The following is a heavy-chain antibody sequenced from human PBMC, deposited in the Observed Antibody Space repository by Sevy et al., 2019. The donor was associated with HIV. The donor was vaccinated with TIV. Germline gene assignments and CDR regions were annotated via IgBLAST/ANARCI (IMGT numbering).Heavy chain of an antibody. D-gene: IGHD3-22*01. CDR3: ATTKYYYESSGDPFDY. Sequence: ASVKVSCKVSGYTLTKLSMHWVRQVRGKGLEWMGSFDPEDGKRIYAQKFQGRFTMTEDTSTDTGYLDLNSLRSEDSAVYFCATTKYYYESSGDPFDYWGQGTLVTVSS. V-gene: IGHV1-24*01. J-gene: IGHJ4*02. CDR2: FDPEDGKR. CDR1: GYTLTKLS.